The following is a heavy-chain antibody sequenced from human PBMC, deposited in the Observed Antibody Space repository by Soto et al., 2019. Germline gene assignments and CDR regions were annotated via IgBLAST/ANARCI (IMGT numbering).Heavy chain of an antibody. J-gene: IGHJ3*02. Sequence: QVQLQQWGAGLLKPSETLSLTCAVYGGSFSGYYLSWIRQPPGKGLGWSGEINPSGSTNYNPSLKSRVTISVDTSKNQFSLKLSSVTAADTAVYYCARLRKTGYCSGGSCYGPGAFDIWGQGTMVTVSS. D-gene: IGHD2-15*01. CDR2: INPSGST. CDR1: GGSFSGYY. CDR3: ARLRKTGYCSGGSCYGPGAFDI. V-gene: IGHV4-34*01.